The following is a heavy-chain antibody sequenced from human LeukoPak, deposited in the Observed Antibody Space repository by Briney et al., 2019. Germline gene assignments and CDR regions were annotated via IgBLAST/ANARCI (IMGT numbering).Heavy chain of an antibody. CDR3: ARNPTYYYDSSGYKEGSHFDY. V-gene: IGHV3-20*04. D-gene: IGHD3-22*01. Sequence: AGGSLRLSCAASGFTFDDYGMSWVRQAPGKVLEWVSGINWNGGSTGYADSVKGRFTISRDNAKNSLYLQMNSMRAEDTALYYCARNPTYYYDSSGYKEGSHFDYWGQGTLVTVSS. J-gene: IGHJ4*02. CDR1: GFTFDDYG. CDR2: INWNGGST.